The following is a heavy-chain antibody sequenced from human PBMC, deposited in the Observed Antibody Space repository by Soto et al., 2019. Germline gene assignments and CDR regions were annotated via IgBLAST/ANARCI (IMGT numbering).Heavy chain of an antibody. CDR1: GGSISSYY. Sequence: SETLSLTCIVSGGSISSYYWTWIRQPPGKGLEWIGNIYYSGSTNNNPSLKSRVTISIDTSKSQFSLKLSSVTDADTAVYYCARGVERGSGSSLDYWGQGSLVTVSS. CDR2: IYYSGST. D-gene: IGHD3-10*01. V-gene: IGHV4-59*01. J-gene: IGHJ4*02. CDR3: ARGVERGSGSSLDY.